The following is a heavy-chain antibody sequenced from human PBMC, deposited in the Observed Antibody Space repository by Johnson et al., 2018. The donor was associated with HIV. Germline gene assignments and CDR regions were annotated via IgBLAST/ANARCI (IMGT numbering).Heavy chain of an antibody. D-gene: IGHD6-19*01. CDR1: GFTFDDYA. J-gene: IGHJ3*02. CDR2: ITWNSGSI. CDR3: TTDSGWVPLEAFDI. Sequence: VQLVESGGVAIQPGGSLRLSCAASGFTFDDYAMHWVRQAPGKGLEWVSGITWNSGSIGYADSVKGRFTISRDNAKNSVYLQMNSLKTEDTAVYYCTTDSGWVPLEAFDIWGQGTMVTVSS. V-gene: IGHV3-9*01.